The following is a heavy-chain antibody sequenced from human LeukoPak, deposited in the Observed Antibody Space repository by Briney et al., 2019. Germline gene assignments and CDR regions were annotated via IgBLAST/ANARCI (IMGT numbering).Heavy chain of an antibody. CDR3: ARGDYDSSGYYYAFDI. Sequence: SETLSLTCTVSGGSISSNYWSWIRQPAGKGLEWIGRIYTSGSTNYNPSLKSRVTMSVDTSKNQFSPKLSSVTAADTAVYYCARGDYDSSGYYYAFDIWGQGTMVTVSS. CDR1: GGSISSNY. J-gene: IGHJ3*02. D-gene: IGHD3-22*01. V-gene: IGHV4-4*07. CDR2: IYTSGST.